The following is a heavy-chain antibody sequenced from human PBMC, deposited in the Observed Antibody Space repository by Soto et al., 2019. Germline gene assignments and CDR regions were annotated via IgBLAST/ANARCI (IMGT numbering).Heavy chain of an antibody. Sequence: QVQLVQSGAEVKKPGASVKVSCKASGFTFITYGFTWVRQAPGQGLEWMGGISAYNGDTHYAQKVQGRVTMTTDTSTSTAYMELRSLTSDDTAVYYCARKAMGAPVDQWGQGTLVIVSS. CDR3: ARKAMGAPVDQ. CDR2: ISAYNGDT. J-gene: IGHJ4*02. D-gene: IGHD5-18*01. CDR1: GFTFITYG. V-gene: IGHV1-18*01.